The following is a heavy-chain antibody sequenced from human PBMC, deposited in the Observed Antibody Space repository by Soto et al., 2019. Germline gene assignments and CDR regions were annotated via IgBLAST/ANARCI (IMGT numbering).Heavy chain of an antibody. J-gene: IGHJ3*02. CDR2: INSSGGHT. CDR1: GYTFTRHY. CDR3: ARDLLAAGSDALDI. Sequence: QLVQAGAEVKKPGASVKVSCKASGYTFTRHYIHWVRQAPGQGLEWMGIINSSGGHTYYARKFQGRVALISDTSTSTVYMELSSLRSEDTAVYYCARDLLAAGSDALDIWGQGTMVTVSS. V-gene: IGHV1-46*01. D-gene: IGHD6-13*01.